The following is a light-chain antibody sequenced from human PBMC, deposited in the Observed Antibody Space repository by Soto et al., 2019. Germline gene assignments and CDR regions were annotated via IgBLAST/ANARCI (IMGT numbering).Light chain of an antibody. J-gene: IGLJ1*01. CDR2: QDT. CDR3: QSWDYNTAYYV. CDR1: KLGDKY. Sequence: SYELTQPPSVSVSPGQTASISCSGVKLGDKYVCWYQQKPGQSPVLVIYQDTKRPSGIPERFSGSNSGNTATLTISGTQAMDEADYYCQSWDYNTAYYVFGTGTKLTVL. V-gene: IGLV3-1*01.